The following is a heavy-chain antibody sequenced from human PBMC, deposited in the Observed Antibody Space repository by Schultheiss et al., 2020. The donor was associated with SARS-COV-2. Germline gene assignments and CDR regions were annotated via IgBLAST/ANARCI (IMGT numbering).Heavy chain of an antibody. D-gene: IGHD6-19*01. CDR3: AREGSKQWLDQIFDY. CDR2: ISYDGSNK. J-gene: IGHJ4*02. Sequence: GGSLRLSCAASGFTFSSYAMSWVRQAPGKGLEWVAVISYDGSNKYYADSVKGRFTISRDNSKNTLYLQMNSLRAEDTAVYYCAREGSKQWLDQIFDYWGQGTLVTVSS. CDR1: GFTFSSYA. V-gene: IGHV3-30-3*01.